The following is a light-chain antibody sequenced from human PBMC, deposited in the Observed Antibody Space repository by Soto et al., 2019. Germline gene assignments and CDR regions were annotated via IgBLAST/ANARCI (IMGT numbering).Light chain of an antibody. V-gene: IGLV3-21*02. CDR3: CSRV. CDR2: DDS. Sequence: SYELTQPPSVSVAPGQTARITCVGNNVGSFNVHWYQQKPGQAPVLVVYDDSDRPSGIPERFSGSQSGNTASLTISGLQADDEADYYCCSRVFGGGTKLTVL. CDR1: NVGSFN. J-gene: IGLJ3*02.